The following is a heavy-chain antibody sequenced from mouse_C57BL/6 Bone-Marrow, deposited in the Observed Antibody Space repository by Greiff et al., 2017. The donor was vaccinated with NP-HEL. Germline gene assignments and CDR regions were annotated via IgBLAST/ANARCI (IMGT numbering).Heavy chain of an antibody. Sequence: EVQLVESGGDLVKPGGSLKLSCAASGFTFSSYGMSWVRQTPDKRLEWVATISSGGSYTYYPDSVKGRVTISRDNAKNTLYLQMSSLKSEDTAMYYCARPNLHYYGTRDYAMDYWGQGTSVTVSS. CDR1: GFTFSSYG. D-gene: IGHD1-2*01. CDR3: ARPNLHYYGTRDYAMDY. J-gene: IGHJ4*01. V-gene: IGHV5-6*01. CDR2: ISSGGSYT.